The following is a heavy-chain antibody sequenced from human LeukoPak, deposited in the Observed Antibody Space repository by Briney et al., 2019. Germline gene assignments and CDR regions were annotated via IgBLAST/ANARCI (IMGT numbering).Heavy chain of an antibody. J-gene: IGHJ4*02. CDR3: ARDPYPGYSSGCNY. CDR2: ISAYNGNT. CDR1: GYTFTSYG. Sequence: ASVKLSCKASGYTFTSYGISWVRQAPGQGLEWMGWISAYNGNTNYAQKLQGRVTMTTDTSTSTAYMELRSLRSDDTAVYYCARDPYPGYSSGCNYWGQGTLVTVSS. D-gene: IGHD6-19*01. V-gene: IGHV1-18*01.